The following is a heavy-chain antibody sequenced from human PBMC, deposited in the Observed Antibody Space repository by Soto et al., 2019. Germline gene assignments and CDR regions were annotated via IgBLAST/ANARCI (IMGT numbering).Heavy chain of an antibody. D-gene: IGHD2-2*01. Sequence: ASVKVSCKASGGTFSSYTISWVRQAPGQGLEWMGRIIPILDIANYAQKFQGRVTITADKSTSTAYMELSSLRSEDTAVYYCARIRVDYYYMDVWGKGTTVTVSS. CDR3: ARIRVDYYYMDV. J-gene: IGHJ6*03. CDR2: IIPILDIA. V-gene: IGHV1-69*02. CDR1: GGTFSSYT.